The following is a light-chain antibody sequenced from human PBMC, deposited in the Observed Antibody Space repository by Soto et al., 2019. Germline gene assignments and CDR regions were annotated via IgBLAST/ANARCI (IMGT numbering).Light chain of an antibody. CDR3: QQYGCSPSWT. J-gene: IGKJ1*01. V-gene: IGKV3-20*01. CDR2: GAS. Sequence: EIVLTQSPGTLSLTPGERATPSCRAIQSVSSSYLAWYQQKPGQAPRLLIYGASSRATGIPDRFSGSGSGTDFTLTISRLEPEDFAVYYCQQYGCSPSWTFGQGTKVDIK. CDR1: QSVSSSY.